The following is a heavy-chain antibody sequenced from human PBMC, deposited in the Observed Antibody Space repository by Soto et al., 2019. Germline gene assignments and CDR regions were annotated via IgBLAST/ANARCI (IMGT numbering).Heavy chain of an antibody. D-gene: IGHD2-15*01. CDR2: INPESGNP. CDR1: GYTFTDYY. CDR3: ASEDCRNTNCLKGFDY. Sequence: QVQMVQSGAEVKKPGDSVKVSCKASGYTFTDYYMXXXRQAPGQGFEWVGGINPESGNPKYVPKFQGRVTVTRDTSTSTAYMELNRLTSDDTAVYYCASEDCRNTNCLKGFDYWGQGTLVTVSS. J-gene: IGHJ4*02. V-gene: IGHV1-2*02.